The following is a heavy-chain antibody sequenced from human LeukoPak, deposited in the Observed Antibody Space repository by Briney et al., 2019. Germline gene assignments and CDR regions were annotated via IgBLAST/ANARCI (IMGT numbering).Heavy chain of an antibody. CDR1: GGSISISSYY. CDR3: ARDYYESRAEAIEI. D-gene: IGHD3-22*01. J-gene: IGHJ3*02. CDR2: IYYSGST. Sequence: KASDSLSLACTVAGGSISISSYYWGWLRQPPGKGLEGIVSIYYSGSTYYTPSLKKRVTTSVDTSTNQFSLSLTSVTAPETPLYNCARDYYESRAEAIEIWGQGTMVTVSS. V-gene: IGHV4-39*07.